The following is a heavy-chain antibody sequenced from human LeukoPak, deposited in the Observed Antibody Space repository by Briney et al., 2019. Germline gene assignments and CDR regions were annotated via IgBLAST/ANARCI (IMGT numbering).Heavy chain of an antibody. J-gene: IGHJ6*04. V-gene: IGHV4-4*02. CDR2: IYHSGST. CDR1: GGSISSSNW. CDR3: ARRLSDILTGHYYYGMDV. D-gene: IGHD3-9*01. Sequence: SETLSLTCAVSGGSISSSNWWSWVRQPPGKGLEWIGEIYHSGSTNYNPSLKSRVTISVDKSKNQFSLKLSSVTAADMAVYYCARRLSDILTGHYYYGMDVWGKGTTVTVSS.